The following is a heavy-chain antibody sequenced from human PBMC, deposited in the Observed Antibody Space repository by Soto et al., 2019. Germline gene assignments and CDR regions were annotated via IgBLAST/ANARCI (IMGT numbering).Heavy chain of an antibody. CDR3: ARGTMVRGSPRGYYGMDV. D-gene: IGHD3-10*01. CDR2: IYYSGST. J-gene: IGHJ6*02. Sequence: PSETLSLTCTVSGGSISSGDYYWSWIRQPPGKGLEWIGYIYYSGSTYYNPSLKSRVTISVDTSKNQFSLKLSSVTAADTAVYYCARGTMVRGSPRGYYGMDVWGQGTTVTVSS. V-gene: IGHV4-30-4*01. CDR1: GGSISSGDYY.